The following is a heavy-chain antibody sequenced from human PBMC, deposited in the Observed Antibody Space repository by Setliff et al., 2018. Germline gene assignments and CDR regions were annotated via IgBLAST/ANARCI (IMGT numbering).Heavy chain of an antibody. J-gene: IGHJ4*02. V-gene: IGHV3-11*01. Sequence: SLRLSCAASRFTFSNYWMSWVRQAPGKGLEWVSYISNDAYTIHYADSMKGRLTISRDNSKNSVFLQMNSLRVEDTAVYYCARVHYETSTYSPTLFDHWGQGALVTVSS. CDR2: ISNDAYTI. CDR1: RFTFSNYW. D-gene: IGHD3-22*01. CDR3: ARVHYETSTYSPTLFDH.